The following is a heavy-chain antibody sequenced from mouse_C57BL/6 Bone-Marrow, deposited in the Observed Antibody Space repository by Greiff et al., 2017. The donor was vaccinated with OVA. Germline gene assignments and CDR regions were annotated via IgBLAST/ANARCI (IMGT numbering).Heavy chain of an antibody. CDR2: ISSGGDYI. CDR3: TRDDYDGNWYFDV. CDR1: GFTFSSYA. D-gene: IGHD2-4*01. V-gene: IGHV5-9-1*02. Sequence: DVMLVESGEGLVKPGGSLKLSCAASGFTFSSYATSWVRQTPEKRLEWVAYISSGGDYIYYADTVKGRFTISRDNARNTLYLQMSSLKSEDTAMYYCTRDDYDGNWYFDVWGTGTTVTVSS. J-gene: IGHJ1*03.